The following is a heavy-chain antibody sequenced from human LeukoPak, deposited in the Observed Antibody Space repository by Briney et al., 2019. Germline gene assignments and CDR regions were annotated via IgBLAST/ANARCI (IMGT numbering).Heavy chain of an antibody. D-gene: IGHD6-19*01. V-gene: IGHV3-15*01. J-gene: IGHJ4*02. CDR1: GFTFSNAW. CDR3: TTDVTVAGLFDY. CDR2: IKSKTDGGTT. Sequence: GGSLRLSCAASGFTFSNAWMSWVGQAPGKGLEGVGGIKSKTDGGTTDYAAPVKGRFTISRDDSKNTLYLQMNSLETEDTAVYYCTTDVTVAGLFDYWGQGTLVTVSS.